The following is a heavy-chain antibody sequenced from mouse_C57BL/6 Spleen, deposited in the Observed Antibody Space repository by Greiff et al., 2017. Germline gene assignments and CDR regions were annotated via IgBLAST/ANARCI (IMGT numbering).Heavy chain of an antibody. J-gene: IGHJ1*03. Sequence: QVQLQQSGAELVRPGTSVKVSCKASGYAFTNYLIEWVKQRPGQGLEWIGVINPGSGGTNYNEKFKGKATLTADKSTSTAYMQLSSLTSKDSAVYFCARAGYSNYDWYFDVWGTGTTVTVSS. CDR3: ARAGYSNYDWYFDV. D-gene: IGHD2-5*01. V-gene: IGHV1-54*01. CDR1: GYAFTNYL. CDR2: INPGSGGT.